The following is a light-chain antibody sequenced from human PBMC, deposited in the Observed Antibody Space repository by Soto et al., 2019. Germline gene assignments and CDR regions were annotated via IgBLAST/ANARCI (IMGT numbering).Light chain of an antibody. V-gene: IGLV7-46*01. CDR1: TGVVTSGHY. CDR3: LLSDSGAWV. CDR2: ETT. J-gene: IGLJ3*02. Sequence: QAVVTQEPSLTVSPGGTVTLTCGSSTGVVTSGHYPYWFQQKPGQAPTTLIYETTNKHSWTPARFPGSLLGGKAALTLSGAQPEDEAEYYCLLSDSGAWVFGGGTKLTVL.